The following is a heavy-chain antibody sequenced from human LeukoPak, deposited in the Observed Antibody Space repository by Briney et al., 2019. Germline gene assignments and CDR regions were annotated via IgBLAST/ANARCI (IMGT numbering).Heavy chain of an antibody. CDR2: IDWNGGSP. Sequence: GGSLRLSCAPSGFTFDDYGMSWVRQAPGKGLEWVSGIDWNGGSPGYADSVKGRFTISRDNAKNSLYLQMNSLRAEDTAVYYCARDLTETYYDSSGPNWFDPWGQGTLVTVSS. CDR3: ARDLTETYYDSSGPNWFDP. V-gene: IGHV3-20*04. J-gene: IGHJ5*02. CDR1: GFTFDDYG. D-gene: IGHD3-22*01.